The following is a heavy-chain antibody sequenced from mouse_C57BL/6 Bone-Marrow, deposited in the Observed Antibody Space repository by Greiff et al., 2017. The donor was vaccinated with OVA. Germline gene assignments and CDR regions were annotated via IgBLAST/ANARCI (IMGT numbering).Heavy chain of an antibody. CDR2: IYTRSGNT. V-gene: IGHV1-81*01. CDR3: ARYHYGKPGFAY. D-gene: IGHD1-1*01. CDR1: GYTFTSYG. J-gene: IGHJ3*01. Sequence: VQLQESGAELARPGASVKLSCKASGYTFTSYGISWVKQRTGQGLEWIGAIYTRSGNTYYNEKLKGKATLTADKSSSTAYMELRSLTSEDSAVYFCARYHYGKPGFAYWGQGTLVTVSA.